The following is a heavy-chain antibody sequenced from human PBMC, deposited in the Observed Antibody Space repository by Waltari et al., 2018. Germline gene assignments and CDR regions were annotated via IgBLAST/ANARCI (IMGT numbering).Heavy chain of an antibody. CDR1: GYTFTSYG. CDR3: AREEGPTYYDFWSGYYSPGHFDY. V-gene: IGHV1-18*01. CDR2: ISAYNGNT. J-gene: IGHJ4*02. D-gene: IGHD3-3*01. Sequence: QVQLVQSGAEVKKPGASVKVSCKASGYTFTSYGISWVRQAPGQGLEWMGWISAYNGNTNYAQKLQGRVTMTTDPSTSTAYMELRSLRSDDTAVYYCAREEGPTYYDFWSGYYSPGHFDYWGQGTLVTVSS.